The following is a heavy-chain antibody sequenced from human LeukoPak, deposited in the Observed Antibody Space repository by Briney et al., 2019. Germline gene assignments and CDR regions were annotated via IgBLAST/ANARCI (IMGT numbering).Heavy chain of an antibody. V-gene: IGHV4-4*07. D-gene: IGHD4-17*01. J-gene: IGHJ4*02. CDR1: GGSISSYY. CDR2: IYTSGRT. CDR3: ARDQLAGDFAH. Sequence: SETLSLTCTVSGGSISSYYWSWIRQPAGKGLEWIGRIYTSGRTNYNPSLKSRVTMSVDTSKNQFSLKLSSVTAADTAVYCCARDQLAGDFAHWGQGTLVTVSS.